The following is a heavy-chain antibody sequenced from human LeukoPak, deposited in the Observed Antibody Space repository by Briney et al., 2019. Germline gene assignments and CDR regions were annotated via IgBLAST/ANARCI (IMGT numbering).Heavy chain of an antibody. Sequence: SETLSLTCAVYGGSFSGYYWSWIRQPAGKGLEWIGRIYTSGSTNYNPSLKSRVTISVDTSKNQFSLKLSSVTAADTAVYYCAREIGGYTYGYVPREVSYYFDYWGQGTLVTVSS. CDR1: GGSFSGYY. CDR2: IYTSGST. V-gene: IGHV4-4*07. CDR3: AREIGGYTYGYVPREVSYYFDY. D-gene: IGHD5-18*01. J-gene: IGHJ4*02.